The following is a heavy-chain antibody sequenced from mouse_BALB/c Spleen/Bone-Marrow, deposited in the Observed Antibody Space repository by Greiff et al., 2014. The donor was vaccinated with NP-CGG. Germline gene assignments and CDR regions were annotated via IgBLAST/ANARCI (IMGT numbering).Heavy chain of an antibody. V-gene: IGHV1-67*01. Sequence: QVQLQQSGPELVRPGVSVRISCKGSGYTFTDYAMHWVKQSHAKSLEWNGVINTYSGNTNYNQNFKGKATMTVDKSSSTAFMELARLTYEDSAIYYCAREGSASTAWFAYWAKGLWSLSLQ. D-gene: IGHD2-10*02. CDR2: INTYSGNT. J-gene: IGHJ3*01. CDR3: AREGSASTAWFAY. CDR1: GYTFTDYA.